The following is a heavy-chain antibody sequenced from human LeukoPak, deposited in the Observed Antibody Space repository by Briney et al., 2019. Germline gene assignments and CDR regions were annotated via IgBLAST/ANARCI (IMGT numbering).Heavy chain of an antibody. D-gene: IGHD1-1*01. CDR1: GFTFDDYG. CDR3: TTAPPWNDAFRRDY. V-gene: IGHV3-20*04. J-gene: IGHJ4*02. CDR2: INWNGGST. Sequence: PGGSLRLSCAASGFTFDDYGMSWVRQAPGKGLEWVSGINWNGGSTGYADSVKGRFTISRDNAKNSLYLQMNSLKTEDTAVYYCTTAPPWNDAFRRDYWGQGTLVTVSS.